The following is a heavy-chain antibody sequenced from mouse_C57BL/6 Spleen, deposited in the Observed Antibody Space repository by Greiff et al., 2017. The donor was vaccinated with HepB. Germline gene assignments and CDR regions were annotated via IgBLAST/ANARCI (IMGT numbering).Heavy chain of an antibody. D-gene: IGHD1-1*01. CDR1: GYSITSGYY. Sequence: EVKLQESGPGLVKPSQSLSLTCSATGYSITSGYYWNWIRQFPGNKLEWMGYISYDGSNNYNPSLKNRISITRDTSKNQFFLKLNSVTTEDTATYYCAREEYYGSSYDYAMDYWGQGTSVTVSS. V-gene: IGHV3-6*01. CDR3: AREEYYGSSYDYAMDY. J-gene: IGHJ4*01. CDR2: ISYDGSN.